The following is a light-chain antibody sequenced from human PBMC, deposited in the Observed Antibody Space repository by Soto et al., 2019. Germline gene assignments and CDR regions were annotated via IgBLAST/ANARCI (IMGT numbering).Light chain of an antibody. V-gene: IGKV3-15*01. Sequence: EIVMTQSPATLSVSPGERATLSCRASQSVSSNLASYQHKPGQAPRLLIYAASTRATSIPSRFSGSGSGTEFTLTLSSHQSEDFAVYYSQQYNRRYTFGQGTKLEIK. CDR2: AAS. CDR3: QQYNRRYT. CDR1: QSVSSN. J-gene: IGKJ2*01.